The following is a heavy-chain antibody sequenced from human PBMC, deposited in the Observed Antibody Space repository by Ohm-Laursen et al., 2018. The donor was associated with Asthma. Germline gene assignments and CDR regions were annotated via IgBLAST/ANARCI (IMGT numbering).Heavy chain of an antibody. V-gene: IGHV3-23*01. J-gene: IGHJ4*02. D-gene: IGHD4-17*01. CDR1: GFTFNKHH. CDR3: AKDQGGDYGL. Sequence: SLRLSCAASGFTFNKHHMTWVRQAPGKGLEWVSAISGSGGSTYYADSVKGRFTISRDNSKNTLYLQMNSLRAEDTAVYYCAKDQGGDYGLWGQGTLVTVSS. CDR2: ISGSGGST.